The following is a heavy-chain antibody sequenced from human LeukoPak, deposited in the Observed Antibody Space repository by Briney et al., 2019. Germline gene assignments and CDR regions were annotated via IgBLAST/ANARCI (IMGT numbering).Heavy chain of an antibody. CDR3: ARDVQLST. J-gene: IGHJ3*01. CDR2: ISFSGANT. CDR1: GFTFSDSA. V-gene: IGHV3-23*01. Sequence: GGSLRLSCAASGFTFSDSAMTWVRQAPGKGLDWVSLISFSGANTYYADSVKGRFTISRDNSKDTLFLQMNSLRAEDTAIYYCARDVQLSTWGLGTMVTVSS. D-gene: IGHD5-24*01.